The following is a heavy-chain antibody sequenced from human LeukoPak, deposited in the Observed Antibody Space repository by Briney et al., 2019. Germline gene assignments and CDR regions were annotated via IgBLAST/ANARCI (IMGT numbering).Heavy chain of an antibody. CDR3: TKAKYYHFDY. J-gene: IGHJ4*02. CDR2: ISGSDDST. V-gene: IGHV3-23*01. CDR1: GFTFSSYG. D-gene: IGHD3-16*01. Sequence: PGGSLRLSCVASGFTFSSYGMSWVRQAPGKGLEWVSAISGSDDSTYYADSVRGRFTISRDVSKNTLFLQMNSLRAEDTALYYCTKAKYYHFDYWGQGTLVTVSS.